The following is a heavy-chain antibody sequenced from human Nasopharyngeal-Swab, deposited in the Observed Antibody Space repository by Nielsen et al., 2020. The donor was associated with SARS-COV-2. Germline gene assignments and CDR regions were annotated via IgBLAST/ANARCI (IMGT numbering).Heavy chain of an antibody. V-gene: IGHV3-49*02. Sequence: IRQPPGKGLEWVGFIRSKAYGGTTEYAASVKGRFTISRDDSKSIAYLQMNSLKTEDTAVYYCTSPGYCSSTSCYPDNWFDPWGQGTLVTVSS. CDR3: TSPGYCSSTSCYPDNWFDP. J-gene: IGHJ5*02. CDR2: IRSKAYGGTT. D-gene: IGHD2-2*03.